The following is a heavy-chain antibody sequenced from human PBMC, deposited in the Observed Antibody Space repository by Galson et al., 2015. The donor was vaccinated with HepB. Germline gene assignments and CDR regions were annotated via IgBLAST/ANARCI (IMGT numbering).Heavy chain of an antibody. CDR1: GLAFSSYS. CDR3: AKCWREVAPYFDY. Sequence: SLRLSCAASGLAFSSYSMNWVRQAPGKGLEWVSSITSSSSYKYYADSVTGRFTISRDNSKNTLYLQMNSLRAEDTAVYYCAKCWREVAPYFDYWGQGTLVTVSS. V-gene: IGHV3-21*04. D-gene: IGHD1-26*01. J-gene: IGHJ4*02. CDR2: ITSSSSYK.